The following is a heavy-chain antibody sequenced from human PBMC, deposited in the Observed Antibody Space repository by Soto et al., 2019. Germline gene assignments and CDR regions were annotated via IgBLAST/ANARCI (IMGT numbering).Heavy chain of an antibody. CDR2: ISGSGGST. CDR3: AKDRGGYRGYGKYYGIDV. V-gene: IGHV3-23*01. D-gene: IGHD5-12*01. CDR1: GFTFSSYA. J-gene: IGHJ6*04. Sequence: GGSLRLSCAASGFTFSSYAMSWVRQAPGKGLEWVSAISGSGGSTYYADSVKGRFTISRDNSKNTLYLQMNSLRAEDTAVYYCAKDRGGYRGYGKYYGIDVWGKGTTVTVSS.